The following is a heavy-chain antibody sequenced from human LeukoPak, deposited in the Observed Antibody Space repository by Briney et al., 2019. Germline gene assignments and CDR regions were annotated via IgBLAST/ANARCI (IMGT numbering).Heavy chain of an antibody. CDR1: GYSISSGYY. Sequence: ETLSLTCTVSGYSISSGYYWAWIRQPPGKGLQWIGNIYHSGNTYYNPSLKSRVSISVDTSKNQFSLKLSSVTAADTAVYYCARGRSSSSVLGYYFDYWGQGTLVTVSS. V-gene: IGHV4-38-2*02. J-gene: IGHJ4*02. CDR2: IYHSGNT. D-gene: IGHD6-6*01. CDR3: ARGRSSSSVLGYYFDY.